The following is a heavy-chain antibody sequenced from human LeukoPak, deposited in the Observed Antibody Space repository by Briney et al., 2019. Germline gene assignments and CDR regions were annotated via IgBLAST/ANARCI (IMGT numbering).Heavy chain of an antibody. V-gene: IGHV3-48*04. Sequence: GGSLRLSCAASEFTFRSYSMNWVRQAPGKGLEWVSYISSSSSSEYYADSVKGRFTISRDNAKNSLYLQMNSLRAEDTAFYYCAKSRSDYYYYGMDVWGQGTTVTVSS. CDR3: AKSRSDYYYYGMDV. J-gene: IGHJ6*02. CDR2: ISSSSSSE. CDR1: EFTFRSYS.